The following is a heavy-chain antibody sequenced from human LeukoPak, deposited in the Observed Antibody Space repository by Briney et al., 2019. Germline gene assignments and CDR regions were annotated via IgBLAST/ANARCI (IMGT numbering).Heavy chain of an antibody. CDR3: APVTTTHWFDP. J-gene: IGHJ5*02. CDR2: IYTSGST. D-gene: IGHD4-17*01. Sequence: SETLSLTCTVSGGSISSYYWSWIRQPPGKGLEWIGYIYTSGSTNYNPSLKSRVTISVDTSKNQFSLKLSSVTAADTAVYYCAPVTTTHWFDPWGQGTLVTVSS. V-gene: IGHV4-4*09. CDR1: GGSISSYY.